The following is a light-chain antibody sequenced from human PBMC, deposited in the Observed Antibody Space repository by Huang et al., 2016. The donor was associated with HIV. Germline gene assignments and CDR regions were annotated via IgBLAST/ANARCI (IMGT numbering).Light chain of an antibody. J-gene: IGKJ3*01. V-gene: IGKV3-15*01. CDR1: PSVSTN. Sequence: EVLLTQSPATLSVSPGERATLSCRASPSVSTNLDWYQQKPGQAPRLLIDGASTRATGVPARVSGSGSGTEFTLTISSLQSEDSAVYYCQQYNSWPPLFTFGPGTKVDIK. CDR2: GAS. CDR3: QQYNSWPPLFT.